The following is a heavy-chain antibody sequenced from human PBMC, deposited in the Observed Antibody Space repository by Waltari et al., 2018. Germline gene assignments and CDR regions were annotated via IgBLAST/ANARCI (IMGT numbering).Heavy chain of an antibody. V-gene: IGHV3-7*01. J-gene: IGHJ4*02. CDR2: IKQDGSEK. CDR3: ARDSGGFDY. D-gene: IGHD1-26*01. CDR1: GFMFRNYW. Sequence: EVQLVESGGGLVQPGGSLRLSCAASGFMFRNYWMTWVRQAPGKGLELVANIKQDGSEKYYVDSLKGRFTISRDNAENSLFLQMNSLRAEDTAIYYCARDSGGFDYWGQGTLVTVSS.